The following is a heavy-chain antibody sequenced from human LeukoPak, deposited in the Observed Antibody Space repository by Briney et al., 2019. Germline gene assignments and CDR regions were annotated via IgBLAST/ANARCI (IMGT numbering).Heavy chain of an antibody. CDR1: GFIVSINY. D-gene: IGHD3-16*01. CDR3: ARVETTMIRY. V-gene: IGHV3-23*01. CDR2: ISGSGGST. Sequence: GGSLRLSCAASGFIVSINYMSWVRQAPGKGLEWVSAISGSGGSTYYADSVKGRFTISRDNSKNTLYLQMNSLRAEDTAAYYCARVETTMIRYWGQGTLVAVSS. J-gene: IGHJ4*02.